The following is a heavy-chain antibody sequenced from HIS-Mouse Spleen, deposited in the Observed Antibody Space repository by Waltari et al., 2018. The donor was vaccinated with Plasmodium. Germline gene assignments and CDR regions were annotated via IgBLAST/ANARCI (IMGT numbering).Heavy chain of an antibody. J-gene: IGHJ2*01. CDR2: IKKDGSEK. CDR1: GFTFSSYW. CDR3: ASSWYWYFDL. V-gene: IGHV3-7*01. Sequence: EVQLVESGGGLVQPGGSLRLSCAASGFTFSSYWMSWVRQAPGKGMEWVGKIKKDGSEKYYVDSVKGRFTISRDNAKNSLYLQMNSLRAEDTAVYYCASSWYWYFDLWGRGTLVTVSS. D-gene: IGHD6-13*01.